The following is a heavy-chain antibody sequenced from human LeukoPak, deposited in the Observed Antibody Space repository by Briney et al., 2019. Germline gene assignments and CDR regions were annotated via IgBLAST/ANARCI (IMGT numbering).Heavy chain of an antibody. CDR3: ARATAGIDY. J-gene: IGHJ4*02. D-gene: IGHD6-13*01. V-gene: IGHV4-59*01. CDR1: GGSISSYY. CDR2: IYYSGST. Sequence: SSETLSLTCTVSGGSISSYYWSWIRQPPGKGLEWIGYIYYSGSTNYNPSLKSRVTISVDTSKNQFSLKLNSVTAADTAVYYCARATAGIDYWGQGTLVTVSS.